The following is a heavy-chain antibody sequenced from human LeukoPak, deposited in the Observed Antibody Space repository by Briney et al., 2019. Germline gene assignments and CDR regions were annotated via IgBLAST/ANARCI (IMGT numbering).Heavy chain of an antibody. CDR2: IYYSGST. J-gene: IGHJ6*02. V-gene: IGHV4-39*07. CDR1: GGSISSRSYY. D-gene: IGHD6-13*01. Sequence: SETLALTCTVSGGSISSRSYYWGWIRQPPGTGLEWIASIYYSGSTFYNPSLKSRVTISVDTSKNQFSLKLSSVTAADTAVYYCARDGGRIAAAPYYYGMDVWGQGTTVTVSS. CDR3: ARDGGRIAAAPYYYGMDV.